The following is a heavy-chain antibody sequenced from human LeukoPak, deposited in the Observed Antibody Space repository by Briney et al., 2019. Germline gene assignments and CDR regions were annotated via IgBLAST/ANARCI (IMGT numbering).Heavy chain of an antibody. CDR3: APGIDQYFDY. CDR1: GFTFSSYE. V-gene: IGHV3-48*03. D-gene: IGHD2-21*01. Sequence: GGSLRFSCAASGFTFSSYEMNWVRQAPGEGLEWVSYISSSGSTIYYADSVKGRFTISKDNAKNSLYLQMNSLRAEDTAVYYCAPGIDQYFDYWGQGTLVTVSS. CDR2: ISSSGSTI. J-gene: IGHJ4*02.